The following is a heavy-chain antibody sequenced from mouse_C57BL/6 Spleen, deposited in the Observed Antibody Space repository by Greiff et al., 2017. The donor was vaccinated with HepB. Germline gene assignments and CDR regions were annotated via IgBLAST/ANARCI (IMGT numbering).Heavy chain of an antibody. CDR1: GYSFTGYY. CDR3: ARGATTVVAHWYFDV. Sequence: EVQLQQSGPELVKPGASVKISCKASGYSFTGYYMNWVKQSPEKSLEWIGEINPSTGGTTYNQKFKAKATLTVDKSSSTAYMQLKSLTSEDSAVYYCARGATTVVAHWYFDVWGTGTTVTVSS. V-gene: IGHV1-42*01. J-gene: IGHJ1*03. D-gene: IGHD1-1*01. CDR2: INPSTGGT.